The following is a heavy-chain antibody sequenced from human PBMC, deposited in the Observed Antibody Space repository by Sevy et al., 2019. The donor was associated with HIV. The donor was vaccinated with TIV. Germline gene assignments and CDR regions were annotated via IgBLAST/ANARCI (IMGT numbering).Heavy chain of an antibody. CDR1: GGSFSGYY. D-gene: IGHD2-2*01. CDR3: ARAPPVVVVPGAPSWFDP. J-gene: IGHJ5*02. CDR2: INHSGST. Sequence: SETLSLTCAVYGGSFSGYYWNWIRQPPGKGLEWIGEINHSGSTHYNPSLKSRITISVDTSKNQFSLRLNSVTAADTAVYYCARAPPVVVVPGAPSWFDPWRQGTLVTVSS. V-gene: IGHV4-34*01.